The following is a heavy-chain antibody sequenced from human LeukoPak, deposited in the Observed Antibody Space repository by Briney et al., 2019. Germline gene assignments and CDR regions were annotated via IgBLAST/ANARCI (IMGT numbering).Heavy chain of an antibody. CDR1: GYTFTGYY. J-gene: IGHJ4*02. Sequence: SVKVSCKASGYTFTGYYMHWVRQAPGQGLEWMGGIIPIFGTANYAQKFQGRVTITADESTSTAYMELSSLRSEDTAVYYCARVSGYSYGLGDWGQGTLVTVSS. D-gene: IGHD5-18*01. V-gene: IGHV1-69*13. CDR3: ARVSGYSYGLGD. CDR2: IIPIFGTA.